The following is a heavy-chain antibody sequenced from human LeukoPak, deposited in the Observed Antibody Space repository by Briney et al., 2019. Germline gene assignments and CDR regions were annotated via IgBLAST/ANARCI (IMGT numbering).Heavy chain of an antibody. V-gene: IGHV3-21*01. CDR3: AREHIWFGDLLDF. CDR1: GFTFSSYT. Sequence: GGSLRLSCAASGFTFSSYTMVWVRQAPGKGLEWVSSISSSSSYIYYADSVKGRFTISRDNAKSSLYLQMSSLRAEDTAVYYCAREHIWFGDLLDFWGQGTLVTVSS. D-gene: IGHD3-10*01. J-gene: IGHJ4*02. CDR2: ISSSSSYI.